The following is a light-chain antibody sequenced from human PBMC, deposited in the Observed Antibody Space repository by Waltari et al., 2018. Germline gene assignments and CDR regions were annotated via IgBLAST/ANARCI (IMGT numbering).Light chain of an antibody. Sequence: QTVVTQEPSLSVSPGGTVTLTCALSSGSVSSTSYATWYQQTPGQAPRTLVYKANSRSSGVPDRFSGTILGNKAALTITGAQPDDESDYYCSIYMGSGIWVFGGGTKLTVL. CDR3: SIYMGSGIWV. V-gene: IGLV8-61*01. CDR2: KAN. CDR1: SGSVSSTSY. J-gene: IGLJ3*02.